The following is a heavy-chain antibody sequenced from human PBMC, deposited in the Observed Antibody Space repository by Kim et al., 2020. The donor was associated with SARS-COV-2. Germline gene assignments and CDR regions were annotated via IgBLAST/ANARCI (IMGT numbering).Heavy chain of an antibody. CDR2: ISWNSGSI. Sequence: GGSLRLSCAASGFTFDDYAMHWVRQAPGKGLEWVSGISWNSGSIGYADSVKGRFTISRDNAKNSLYLQMNSLRAEDTALYYCAKSGSYRMPPDYWGQGTLVTVSS. CDR1: GFTFDDYA. D-gene: IGHD1-26*01. J-gene: IGHJ4*02. CDR3: AKSGSYRMPPDY. V-gene: IGHV3-9*01.